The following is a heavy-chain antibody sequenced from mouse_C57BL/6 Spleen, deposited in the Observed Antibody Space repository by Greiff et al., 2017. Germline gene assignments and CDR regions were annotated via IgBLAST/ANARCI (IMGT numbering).Heavy chain of an antibody. CDR1: GFSLPSYG. CDR3: ARRGATVEGYYYAMDY. V-gene: IGHV2-2*01. J-gene: IGHJ4*01. D-gene: IGHD1-1*01. CDR2: IWSGGST. Sequence: VQLQQSGPGLVQPSQSLSITCTVSGFSLPSYGVHWVRQSPGKGLEWLGVIWSGGSTDYNAAFISRLSISKDNSKSQVFFKMNSLQADDTAIYYCARRGATVEGYYYAMDYWGQGTSVTVSS.